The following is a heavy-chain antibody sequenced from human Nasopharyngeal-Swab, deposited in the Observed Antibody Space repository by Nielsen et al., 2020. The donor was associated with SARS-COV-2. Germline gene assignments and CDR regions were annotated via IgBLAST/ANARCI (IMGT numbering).Heavy chain of an antibody. CDR1: GGSISSYY. CDR3: AREGSSPDY. CDR2: IYYSGST. D-gene: IGHD1-26*01. V-gene: IGHV4-59*01. J-gene: IGHJ4*02. Sequence: SETLSLTCKVAGGSISSYYWSWIRQPPGKGLEWIGYIYYSGSTNYNPSLKSRVTISVDTSKNQFSLKLSSVTAADTAVYYCAREGSSPDYWGQGTLVTVSS.